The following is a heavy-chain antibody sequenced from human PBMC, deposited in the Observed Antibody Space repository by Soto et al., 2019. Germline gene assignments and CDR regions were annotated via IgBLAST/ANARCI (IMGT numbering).Heavy chain of an antibody. V-gene: IGHV3-11*01. D-gene: IGHD6-6*01. CDR3: ARDVGIAAVPQLNDYYMDF. J-gene: IGHJ6*03. CDR1: GFTFSAYY. CDR2: ISSSGSTI. Sequence: QMQLVESGGGLVQPGGSLRLSCAASGFTFSAYYMSWIRQAPGKGLEWVSYISSSGSTIYYADSVKGRFTISRDNAKNSRYKQMNSRRAEDTAVYYCARDVGIAAVPQLNDYYMDFLGKWTTVTVSS.